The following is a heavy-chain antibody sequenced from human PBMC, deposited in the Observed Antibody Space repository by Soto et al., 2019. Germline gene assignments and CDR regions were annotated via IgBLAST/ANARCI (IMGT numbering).Heavy chain of an antibody. Sequence: GESLKISCKGSGYSFTSYWIGWVRQMPGKGLEWMGIIYPGDSDTRYSPSFQGQVTISADKSISTAYLQWSSLKASDTAMYYCARQSGIAVAGLIRYDAFDIWGQGTMVTVSS. V-gene: IGHV5-51*01. CDR3: ARQSGIAVAGLIRYDAFDI. D-gene: IGHD6-19*01. J-gene: IGHJ3*02. CDR1: GYSFTSYW. CDR2: IYPGDSDT.